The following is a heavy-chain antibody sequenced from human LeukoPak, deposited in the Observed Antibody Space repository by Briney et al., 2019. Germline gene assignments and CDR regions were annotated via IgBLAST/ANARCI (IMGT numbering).Heavy chain of an antibody. CDR3: ARLGDSWYDFFAS. V-gene: IGHV5-51*01. CDR1: AYSFTSHW. D-gene: IGHD6-13*01. J-gene: IGHJ4*02. Sequence: GESLKISCKDSAYSFTSHWIGWVRQMPGKGLEVMGVIYPHDSDTRYSPSFQGQVTISADKSISTAYLQWSSLKASDTAMYYCARLGDSWYDFFASWGQGTLVTVSS. CDR2: IYPHDSDT.